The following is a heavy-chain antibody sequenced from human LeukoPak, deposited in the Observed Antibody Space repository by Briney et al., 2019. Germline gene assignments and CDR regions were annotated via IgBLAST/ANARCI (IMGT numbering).Heavy chain of an antibody. D-gene: IGHD3-10*01. CDR3: AKDFVRGTLTGAFDV. V-gene: IGHV3-23*01. J-gene: IGHJ3*01. Sequence: GRSLRLSCAASGFTFSSYAMHWVRQAPGKGLEWVSGISDSDADTHYADSVKGRYTISRDNSKDTVYLQMSSLRVEDTALYYCAKDFVRGTLTGAFDVWGRGAMVTVST. CDR1: GFTFSSYA. CDR2: ISDSDADT.